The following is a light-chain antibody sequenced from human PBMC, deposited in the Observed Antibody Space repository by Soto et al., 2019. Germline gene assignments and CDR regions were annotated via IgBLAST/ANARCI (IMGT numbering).Light chain of an antibody. Sequence: DIQMTQSPSSLSASVGDRVTITCRASQGIRNDLAWYQQKPGKAPKRLIYAASSLQSGVPLRFSGSGSGTEFTLTISGLQPEDFGTYYCLQHNNYPPLAFGGGTKVEIK. V-gene: IGKV1-17*01. CDR1: QGIRND. CDR2: AAS. J-gene: IGKJ4*01. CDR3: LQHNNYPPLA.